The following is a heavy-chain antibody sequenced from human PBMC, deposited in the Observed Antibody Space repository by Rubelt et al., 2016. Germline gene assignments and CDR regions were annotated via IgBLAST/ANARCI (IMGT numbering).Heavy chain of an antibody. J-gene: IGHJ4*02. V-gene: IGHV4-34*01. Sequence: QVQLQQWGAGLLKPSETLSLTCAVYGGSFSGYYWSWIRQPPGKGLEWIGEINHSGSTNYNPSLKSRVTISVDTSKNHFSRKLSSVTAADTAVYYCASGIYENYDSSGYYYDWGQGTLVTVSS. CDR2: INHSGST. CDR3: ASGIYENYDSSGYYYD. D-gene: IGHD3-22*01. CDR1: GGSFSGYY.